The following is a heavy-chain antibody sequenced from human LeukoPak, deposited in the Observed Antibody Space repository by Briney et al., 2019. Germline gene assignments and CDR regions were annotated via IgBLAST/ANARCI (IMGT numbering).Heavy chain of an antibody. Sequence: AASVKVSCKASGGTFSSYAISWVRQAPGQGLEWMGGIIPIFGTANYAQKFQGRVTITADESTSTAYMELSSLRSEDTAVYYCARDQYGDYVGVSIDYWGQGTLVTVSS. CDR2: IIPIFGTA. CDR3: ARDQYGDYVGVSIDY. J-gene: IGHJ4*02. V-gene: IGHV1-69*13. CDR1: GGTFSSYA. D-gene: IGHD4-17*01.